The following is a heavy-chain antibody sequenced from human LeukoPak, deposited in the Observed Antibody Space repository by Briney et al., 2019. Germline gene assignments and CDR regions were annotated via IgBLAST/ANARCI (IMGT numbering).Heavy chain of an antibody. CDR3: ARDRRAVAGTFDY. D-gene: IGHD6-19*01. J-gene: IGHJ4*02. CDR1: GFTFSSYS. Sequence: PGGSLRLPCAASGFTFSSYSMNWVRQAPGKGLEWVSSISSSSSYIYYADSVKGRFTISRDNAKNSLYLQMNSLRAEDTAVYYCARDRRAVAGTFDYWGQGTLVTVSS. CDR2: ISSSSSYI. V-gene: IGHV3-21*01.